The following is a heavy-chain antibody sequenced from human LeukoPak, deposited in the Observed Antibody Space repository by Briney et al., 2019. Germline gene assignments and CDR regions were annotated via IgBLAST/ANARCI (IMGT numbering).Heavy chain of an antibody. D-gene: IGHD3-10*01. J-gene: IGHJ5*02. Sequence: ASVKVSCKASGYTFTSYGISWVRQAPGQGLEWMGWISAYNGNTNYAQKLQGRVTMTTDTSTSTAYMELRSLRSDDTAVYYCARGKRFGELEDWFDLWGQGTLVTVSS. V-gene: IGHV1-18*01. CDR1: GYTFTSYG. CDR3: ARGKRFGELEDWFDL. CDR2: ISAYNGNT.